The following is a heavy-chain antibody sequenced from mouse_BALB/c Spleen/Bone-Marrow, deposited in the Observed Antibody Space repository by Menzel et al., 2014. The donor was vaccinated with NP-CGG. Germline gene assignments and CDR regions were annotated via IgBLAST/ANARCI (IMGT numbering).Heavy chain of an antibody. CDR3: ARDGNFAMDY. J-gene: IGHJ4*01. CDR2: INDGGSYT. Sequence: EVHLVESGGGLVKPGGSLKLSCAVSGFTFSDYYMYWVRQNPEKRLEWVATINDGGSYTYYPDSVKGRFTISRDNAKNNLYLQMSSRKSEDTAMYYCARDGNFAMDYWGQGTSVTVSS. V-gene: IGHV5-4*02. D-gene: IGHD2-1*01. CDR1: GFTFSDYY.